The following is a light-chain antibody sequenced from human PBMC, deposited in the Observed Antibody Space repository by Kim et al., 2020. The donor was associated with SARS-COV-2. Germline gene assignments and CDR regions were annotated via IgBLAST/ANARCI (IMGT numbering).Light chain of an antibody. CDR3: QVYDSSSDHVV. CDR2: YDS. J-gene: IGLJ2*01. CDR1: NHGGHP. Sequence: APEKPAGITCGGGNHGGHPVHWSQQKPGQAPPLVIYYDSDRPSGIPERFSGSNSGNTATLTISRVEAGDEADYYCQVYDSSSDHVVFGGGTQLTVL. V-gene: IGLV3-21*01.